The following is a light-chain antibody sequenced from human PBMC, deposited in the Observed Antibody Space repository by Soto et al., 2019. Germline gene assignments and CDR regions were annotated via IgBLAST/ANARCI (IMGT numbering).Light chain of an antibody. J-gene: IGKJ1*01. Sequence: EVVMTQSPATLSVSPGERATLSCRASQSVSNNLAWYQKKPGQAPRLLISGASSRAIGIPARFSGSGCGTEFTLTISSLQSENFAVYYCQQNNNWWTFGQGTKGEIK. CDR3: QQNNNWWT. CDR1: QSVSNN. V-gene: IGKV3-15*01. CDR2: GAS.